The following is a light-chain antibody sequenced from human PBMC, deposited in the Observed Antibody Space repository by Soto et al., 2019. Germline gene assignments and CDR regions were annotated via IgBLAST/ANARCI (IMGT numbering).Light chain of an antibody. J-gene: IGKJ1*01. CDR1: QSISSW. CDR3: QQYGSSSPWT. V-gene: IGKV1-5*03. Sequence: DIQMTQSPSTLSASVGDRVTITCGASQSISSWLAWYQQKPGRAPKLLIYKASSLETGVPSRFTGRGSRTEFTLIISSLQPDDYASYYCQQYGSSSPWTFGLGTKVEIK. CDR2: KAS.